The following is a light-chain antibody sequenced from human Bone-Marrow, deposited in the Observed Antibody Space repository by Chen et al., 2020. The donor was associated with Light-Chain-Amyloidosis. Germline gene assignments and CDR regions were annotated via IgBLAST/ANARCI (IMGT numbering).Light chain of an antibody. V-gene: IGKV1-33*01. J-gene: IGKJ2*01. CDR1: QDISNY. Sequence: DIQMTQSPSSLLASVGDRVTITCQASQDISNYLNWYQQKPGKAPKLLIHDASSLGSGVPSRFSGSGSGTDFTFTISSLQPEDIGTYHCQQYYDLPFTFGQGTKLEI. CDR3: QQYYDLPFT. CDR2: DAS.